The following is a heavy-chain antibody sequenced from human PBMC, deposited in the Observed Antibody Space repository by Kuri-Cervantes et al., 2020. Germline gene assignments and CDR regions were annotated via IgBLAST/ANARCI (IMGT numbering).Heavy chain of an antibody. CDR2: ISGSGGST. CDR3: AKGRKITTHYYYYYGIDG. Sequence: GGSLRLSCAASGCTFSSYAMHWVRQAPGKGLEWVSAISGSGGSTYYADPVKGRFTISRDNSKNTLYLQMNSLRAEDTAVYYCAKGRKITTHYYYYYGIDGWGQGTTVTVSS. CDR1: GCTFSSYA. D-gene: IGHD3-3*01. J-gene: IGHJ6*02. V-gene: IGHV3-23*01.